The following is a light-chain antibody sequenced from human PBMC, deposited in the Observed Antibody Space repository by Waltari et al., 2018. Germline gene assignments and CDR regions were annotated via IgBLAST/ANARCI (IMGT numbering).Light chain of an antibody. CDR3: SSYAHNNHFV. CDR2: EGT. Sequence: QSVLTQPPSATGSPGQSVTISCTGTNSDVGAYNYVSWYQQHPGKVPKLLIYEGTKRPAGVPERFSGSKSGNTASLTVSGLQADDEADYYCSSYAHNNHFVFGTGTKVTVL. CDR1: NSDVGAYNY. J-gene: IGLJ1*01. V-gene: IGLV2-8*01.